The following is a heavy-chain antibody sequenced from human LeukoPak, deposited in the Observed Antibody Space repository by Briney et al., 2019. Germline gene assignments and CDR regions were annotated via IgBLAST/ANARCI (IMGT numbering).Heavy chain of an antibody. CDR3: ARAKNPSRYSGYDYDVPYYYMDV. Sequence: ASVKVSCKASGYTFTSYGINWVGQATGQGLEWMGWMNPNSGNTGYAQKFQGRVTMTRNTPISTAYMELSSLRSEDTAVYYCARAKNPSRYSGYDYDVPYYYMDVWGKGTTVTISS. CDR1: GYTFTSYG. D-gene: IGHD5-12*01. V-gene: IGHV1-8*02. J-gene: IGHJ6*03. CDR2: MNPNSGNT.